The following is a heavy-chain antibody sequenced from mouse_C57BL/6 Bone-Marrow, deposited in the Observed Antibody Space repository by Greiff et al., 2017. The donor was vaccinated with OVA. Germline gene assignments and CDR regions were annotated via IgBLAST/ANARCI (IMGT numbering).Heavy chain of an antibody. V-gene: IGHV5-12*01. J-gene: IGHJ1*03. CDR2: ISNGGGST. CDR1: GFTFSDYY. Sequence: EVKLVESGGGLVQPGGSLKLSCAASGFTFSDYYMYWVRQTPEKRLEWVAYISNGGGSTYYPDTVKGRFTISRDNAKNTLYLQMSRLKSEDTAMYYCARHGNYYGSSYWYFDVWGTGTTVTVSS. CDR3: ARHGNYYGSSYWYFDV. D-gene: IGHD1-1*01.